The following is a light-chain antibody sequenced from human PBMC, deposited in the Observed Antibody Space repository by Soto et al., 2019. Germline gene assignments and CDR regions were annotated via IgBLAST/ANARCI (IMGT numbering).Light chain of an antibody. CDR3: QQSRTMPIT. Sequence: DIQMTQSPASLSVSVGDRVTITCRASQSINNYLNWYLQRPGQAPKLLIRSASTLQRGVPSRFSGSGSRTEFTLTIADLQHDDFGTYYCQQSRTMPITFGHGTRLDIK. V-gene: IGKV1-39*01. CDR2: SAS. J-gene: IGKJ5*01. CDR1: QSINNY.